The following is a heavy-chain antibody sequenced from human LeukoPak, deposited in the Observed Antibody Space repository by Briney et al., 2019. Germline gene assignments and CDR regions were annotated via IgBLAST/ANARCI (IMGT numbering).Heavy chain of an antibody. CDR1: GGTFSSYA. D-gene: IGHD2-2*01. Sequence: SVKVSCKASGGTFSSYAISWVRQAPGQGLEWMGGIIPIFGTANYAQKFQGRVTITADKSTSTAYMELRSLRSEDTPVYYCAHSHQPLSYYYYYYMDVWGKGTTVTVSS. CDR3: AHSHQPLSYYYYYYMDV. V-gene: IGHV1-69*06. CDR2: IIPIFGTA. J-gene: IGHJ6*03.